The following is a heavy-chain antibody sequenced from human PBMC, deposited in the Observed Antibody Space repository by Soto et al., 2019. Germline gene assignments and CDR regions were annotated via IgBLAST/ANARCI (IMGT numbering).Heavy chain of an antibody. CDR3: ARTSVNWGSRGLVDY. Sequence: QITLKESGPTLVKPTQTLTLTCTFSGFSLSTSGVGVGWIRQPPGKALEWLAFLYWDDDKRYSPSLKSRLTITKDTSKHPVLLTMTTMDPVDTATYYCARTSVNWGSRGLVDYWGQGTLVTVAS. V-gene: IGHV2-5*02. CDR2: LYWDDDK. J-gene: IGHJ4*02. CDR1: GFSLSTSGVG. D-gene: IGHD7-27*01.